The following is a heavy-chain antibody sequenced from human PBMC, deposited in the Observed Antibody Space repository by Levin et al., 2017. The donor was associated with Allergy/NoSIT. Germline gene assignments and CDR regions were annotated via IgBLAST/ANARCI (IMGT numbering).Heavy chain of an antibody. Sequence: GGSLRLSCAASGFTFSSYAMSWVRQAPGKGLEWVSSISSTGANTYYADSVKGRFTISRDNSKNTLCLQLNSLRAEDTALYYCAKIRSAGGGNVPYDVFEIWGQGTMVTVSS. V-gene: IGHV3-23*01. CDR3: AKIRSAGGGNVPYDVFEI. CDR2: ISSTGANT. J-gene: IGHJ3*02. CDR1: GFTFSSYA. D-gene: IGHD6-13*01.